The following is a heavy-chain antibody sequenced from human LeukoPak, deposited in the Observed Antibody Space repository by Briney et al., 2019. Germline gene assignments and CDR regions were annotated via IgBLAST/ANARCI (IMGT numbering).Heavy chain of an antibody. CDR3: ARARERRWFGESFDY. D-gene: IGHD3-10*01. Sequence: GGSLRLSCAASGFTFSSYWMNWARQAPGKGLEWVASINHNGNVNYYVDSVKGRFTISRDNAKNSLYLQMSNLRAEDTAVYYCARARERRWFGESFDYWGQGTLVTVSS. V-gene: IGHV3-7*03. CDR1: GFTFSSYW. CDR2: INHNGNVN. J-gene: IGHJ4*02.